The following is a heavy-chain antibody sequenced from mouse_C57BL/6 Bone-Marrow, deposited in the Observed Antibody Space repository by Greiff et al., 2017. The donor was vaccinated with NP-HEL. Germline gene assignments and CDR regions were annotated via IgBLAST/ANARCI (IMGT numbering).Heavy chain of an antibody. V-gene: IGHV14-2*01. Sequence: VQLKESGAELVKPGASVKLSCTASGFNIKDYYMHWVKQRTEQGLEWIGRIDPEDGETKYAPKFQGKATITADTSSNTAYLQLSSLTSEDTAVYYCAPSFYGSRSSFAYWGQGTLVTVSA. J-gene: IGHJ3*01. CDR3: APSFYGSRSSFAY. D-gene: IGHD1-1*01. CDR1: GFNIKDYY. CDR2: IDPEDGET.